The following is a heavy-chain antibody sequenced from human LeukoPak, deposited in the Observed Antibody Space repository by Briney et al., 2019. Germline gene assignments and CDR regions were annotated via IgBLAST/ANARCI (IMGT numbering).Heavy chain of an antibody. V-gene: IGHV4-4*07. D-gene: IGHD6-19*01. CDR3: ASSPLSVAGDTFDY. CDR2: IYTSGST. CDR1: GGSISSYC. J-gene: IGHJ4*02. Sequence: SETLSLTCTVSGGSISSYCWSWIRQPAGKGLEWIGRIYTSGSTNYNPSLKSRLTMSVDTSKNQFSLKLSSVTAADTAVYYCASSPLSVAGDTFDYWGQGSLVTVSS.